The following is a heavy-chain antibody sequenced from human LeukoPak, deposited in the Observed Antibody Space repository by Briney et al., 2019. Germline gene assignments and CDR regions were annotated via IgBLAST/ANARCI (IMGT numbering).Heavy chain of an antibody. CDR2: ISSSGSTI. CDR1: GFTFSDYY. Sequence: AGGSLRLSCAASGFTFSDYYMSWIRQAPGKGLEWVSYISSSGSTIYYADSVKGRFTISRDNAKNSLYLQMNSLRAEDTAVYYCARGLYSGSYEGWFRSSNAFDIWGQGTMVTVSS. J-gene: IGHJ3*02. V-gene: IGHV3-11*04. D-gene: IGHD1-26*01. CDR3: ARGLYSGSYEGWFRSSNAFDI.